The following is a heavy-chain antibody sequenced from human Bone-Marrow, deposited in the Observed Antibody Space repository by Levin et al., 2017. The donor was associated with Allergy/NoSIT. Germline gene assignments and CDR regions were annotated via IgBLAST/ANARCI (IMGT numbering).Heavy chain of an antibody. V-gene: IGHV3-11*05. CDR3: TRDPRLTDY. Sequence: GGSLRLSCVASGFTFSDSYMTWIRQAPGKGLESISYISGSSADTYYADSVKGRFTTSRDNAKNSLYLQMNSLRAEDTAVYYCTRDPRLTDYWGQGTLVTVSS. J-gene: IGHJ4*02. CDR2: ISGSSADT. CDR1: GFTFSDSY. D-gene: IGHD6-19*01.